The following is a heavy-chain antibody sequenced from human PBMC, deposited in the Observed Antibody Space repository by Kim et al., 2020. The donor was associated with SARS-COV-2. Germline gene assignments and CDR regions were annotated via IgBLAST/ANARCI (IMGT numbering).Heavy chain of an antibody. Sequence: SETLSLTCAVSGGSISSGGYSWSWIRQPPGKGLEWIGYIYHSGSTYYNPSLKSRVTISVDRSKNQFSLKLSSVTAADMAVYYCARACSSTSCYDAFDIWGQGTMVTVSS. V-gene: IGHV4-30-2*01. CDR2: IYHSGST. D-gene: IGHD2-2*01. J-gene: IGHJ3*02. CDR1: GGSISSGGYS. CDR3: ARACSSTSCYDAFDI.